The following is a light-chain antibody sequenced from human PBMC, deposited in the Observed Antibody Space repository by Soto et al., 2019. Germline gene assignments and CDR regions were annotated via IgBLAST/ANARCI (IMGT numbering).Light chain of an antibody. CDR1: QSLLYRNAYNY. CDR2: LGS. V-gene: IGKV2-28*01. J-gene: IGKJ1*01. CDR3: MQALQTPPT. Sequence: DIVMTQSPLSLPVTPGEPASISCRSSQSLLYRNAYNYLEWYLQKPGQSPQLLIYLGSNRASGVPDRVNGSGSGTDFTLRISRVEAEDVGVYYCMQALQTPPTFGQGTKVDIK.